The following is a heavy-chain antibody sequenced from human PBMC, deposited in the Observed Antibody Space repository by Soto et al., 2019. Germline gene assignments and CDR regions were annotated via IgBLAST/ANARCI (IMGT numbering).Heavy chain of an antibody. Sequence: SQTLSLTCAISGDSVSSNSAAWNWIRQSPSRGLEWLGRTYYRSKWYNDYAVSVKSRITINPDTSKNQFSLQLNSVTPEDTAVYYCARDDITYYYGSGSSTYYYYYGMDVWGQGTTVTVS. CDR3: ARDDITYYYGSGSSTYYYYYGMDV. D-gene: IGHD3-10*01. CDR2: TYYRSKWYN. J-gene: IGHJ6*02. CDR1: GDSVSSNSAA. V-gene: IGHV6-1*01.